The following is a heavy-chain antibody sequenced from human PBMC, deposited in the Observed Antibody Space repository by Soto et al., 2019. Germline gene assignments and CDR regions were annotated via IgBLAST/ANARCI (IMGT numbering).Heavy chain of an antibody. CDR2: IYPGGST. V-gene: IGHV4-4*02. CDR3: ASDAAY. Sequence: QVQLQESGPGLVKPSGTLSLTCAVSGGSLTSVDWWTWVRQPPGKGLGWLGEIYPGGSTNYSPSLKSRVTISIDKSKNQFSLKLSSVTAADTAISYCASDAAYWGQGTLVTVSS. J-gene: IGHJ4*02. D-gene: IGHD6-13*01. CDR1: GGSLTSVDW.